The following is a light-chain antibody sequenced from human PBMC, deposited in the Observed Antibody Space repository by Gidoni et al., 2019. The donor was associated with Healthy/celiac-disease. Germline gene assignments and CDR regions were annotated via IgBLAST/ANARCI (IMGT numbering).Light chain of an antibody. V-gene: IGKV1-5*03. CDR3: QQYNSLMCS. J-gene: IGKJ2*04. CDR2: KAS. Sequence: IQMTQSPSTLSASVGDRVTITCRASQSISSWLAWYQQKPGKAPKLLIYKASSLESGVPSRFSGSGSGTEFTLTISSLQPDDFATYYCQQYNSLMCSFXQXTKLEIK. CDR1: QSISSW.